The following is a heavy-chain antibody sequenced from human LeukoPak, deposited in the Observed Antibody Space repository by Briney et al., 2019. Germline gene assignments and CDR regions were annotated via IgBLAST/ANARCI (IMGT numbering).Heavy chain of an antibody. CDR1: GFSFSSYW. J-gene: IGHJ6*02. Sequence: GGSLRLSCAASGFSFSSYWMNWARQAPGKGLEWVASINHNGNVNYYVDSVKGRFTISRDNAKNSLYLQMSNLRAEDTAVYFCARGAGFDVWGQGATVTVSS. D-gene: IGHD6-19*01. CDR2: INHNGNVN. V-gene: IGHV3-7*03. CDR3: ARGAGFDV.